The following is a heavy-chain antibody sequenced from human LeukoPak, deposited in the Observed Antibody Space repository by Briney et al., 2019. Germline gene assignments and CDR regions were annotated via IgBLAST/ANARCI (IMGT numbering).Heavy chain of an antibody. CDR3: AGDRDGYNYFDY. V-gene: IGHV4-34*01. CDR2: INHSGST. Sequence: PSETLSLTCTVSGGSISSYYWSWIRQPPGKGLEWIGEINHSGSTNYNPSLKSRVTISVDTSKNQFSLKLSSVTAADTAVYYCAGDRDGYNYFDYWGQGTLVTVSS. J-gene: IGHJ4*02. CDR1: GGSISSYY. D-gene: IGHD5-24*01.